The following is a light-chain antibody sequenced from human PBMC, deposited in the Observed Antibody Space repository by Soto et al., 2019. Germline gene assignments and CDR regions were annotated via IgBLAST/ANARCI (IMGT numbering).Light chain of an antibody. CDR1: SGHSSYI. CDR2: LEXXXXX. Sequence: QPVLTQSSSASASLGSSVKLTCTLSSGHSSYIIAWHQQQPGKAPRYLMKLEXXXXXXXXXXXXXRFSGSSSGADRYLTXXXXXXXXXXXYYCETWDSNILVFGGGTKLTVL. CDR3: ETWDSNILV. V-gene: IGLV4-60*02. J-gene: IGLJ2*01.